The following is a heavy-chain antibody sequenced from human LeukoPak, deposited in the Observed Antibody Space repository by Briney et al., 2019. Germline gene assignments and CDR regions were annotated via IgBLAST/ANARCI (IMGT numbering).Heavy chain of an antibody. CDR2: IGTAGDT. Sequence: PGGSLRVSCAASGFTFSSYDMHWVRQATGKGLEWVSAIGTAGDTYYPGSVKGRFTISRENAKNSLYLQMNSLRAEDTAVYYCARDVGIAAAGSYYYYGMDVWGQGTTVTVSS. V-gene: IGHV3-13*01. J-gene: IGHJ6*02. D-gene: IGHD6-13*01. CDR1: GFTFSSYD. CDR3: ARDVGIAAAGSYYYYGMDV.